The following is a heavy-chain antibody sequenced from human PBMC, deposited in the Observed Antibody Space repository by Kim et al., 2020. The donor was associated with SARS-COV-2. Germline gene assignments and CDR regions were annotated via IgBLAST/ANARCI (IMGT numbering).Heavy chain of an antibody. CDR3: ARGDDILTGSSDFDY. CDR1: GGSFSGYY. CDR2: INHSGST. Sequence: SETLSLTCAVYGGSFSGYYWSWIRQPPGKGLEWIGEINHSGSTNYNPSLKSRVTISVDTSKNQFSLKLSSVTAADTAVYYCARGDDILTGSSDFDYWGQGTLVTVSS. V-gene: IGHV4-34*01. D-gene: IGHD3-9*01. J-gene: IGHJ4*02.